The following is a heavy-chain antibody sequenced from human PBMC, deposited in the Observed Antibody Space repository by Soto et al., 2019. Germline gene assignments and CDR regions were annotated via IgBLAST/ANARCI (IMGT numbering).Heavy chain of an antibody. J-gene: IGHJ5*02. V-gene: IGHV4-59*08. Sequence: PSETLSLTCTVSGGSISGYYWSWIRQPPGKGLEWIGYIYYSGSTNYNPSLKSRVTISVDTSKNQFSLKLSSVTAADTAVYYCARRGYGSGTSNWFDPWGQGTLVTVS. CDR3: ARRGYGSGTSNWFDP. CDR1: GGSISGYY. CDR2: IYYSGST. D-gene: IGHD3-10*01.